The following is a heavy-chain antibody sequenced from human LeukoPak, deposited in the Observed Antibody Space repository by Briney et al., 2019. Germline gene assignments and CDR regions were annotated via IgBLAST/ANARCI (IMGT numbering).Heavy chain of an antibody. V-gene: IGHV4-39*07. CDR2: IYYSGST. D-gene: IGHD3-22*01. CDR3: ARDRRYYDIIGYSYYYYRDV. Sequence: SETLSLTCTVSGGSISSSSYYWGWIRQPPGKGLEWIGSIYYSGSTYYNPSLKSRVTISVDTSKNQFSLKLSSVTAADTAVYCGARDRRYYDIIGYSYYYYRDVWAKGPRSPSP. J-gene: IGHJ6*03. CDR1: GGSISSSSYY.